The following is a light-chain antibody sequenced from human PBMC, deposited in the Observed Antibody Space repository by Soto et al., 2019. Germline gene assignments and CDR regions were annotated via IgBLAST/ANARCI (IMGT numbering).Light chain of an antibody. CDR3: QQSYSTPRT. V-gene: IGKV1-39*01. Sequence: PSSLSAALKLNLTLPCRASQSISTSIKWYQQKPGKAPKLLIYAASRMQRGVPARFSGSGSGTDFTLTISSLQPEDIATYYCQQSYSTPRTFGRGTTVDI. CDR2: AAS. CDR1: QSISTS. J-gene: IGKJ1*01.